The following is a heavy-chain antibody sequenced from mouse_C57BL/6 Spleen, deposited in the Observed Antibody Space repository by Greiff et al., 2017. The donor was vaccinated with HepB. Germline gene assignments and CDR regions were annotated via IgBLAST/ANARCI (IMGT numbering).Heavy chain of an antibody. D-gene: IGHD4-1*01. CDR2: INPGSGGT. V-gene: IGHV1-54*01. CDR3: AREGTGTGGYFDY. J-gene: IGHJ2*01. CDR1: GYAFTNYL. Sequence: QVQLKESGAELVRPGTSVKVSCKASGYAFTNYLIEWVKQRPGQGLEWIGVINPGSGGTNYNEKFKGKATLTADKSSSTAYMQLSSLTSEDSAVYFCAREGTGTGGYFDYWGQGTTLTVSS.